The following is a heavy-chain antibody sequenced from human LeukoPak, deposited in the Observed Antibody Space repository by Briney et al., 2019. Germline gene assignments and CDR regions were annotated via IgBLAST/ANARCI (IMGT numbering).Heavy chain of an antibody. D-gene: IGHD3-10*01. CDR1: GYTFTGYY. CDR3: ARELLWFGGTHNWFDP. Sequence: ASVKVSCKASGYTFTGYYMHWVRQAPGQGLEWMGWINPNSGGTNYAQKLQGRVTMTRDTSISTAYMEPSRLRSDDTAVYYCARELLWFGGTHNWFDPWGQGTLVTVSS. CDR2: INPNSGGT. J-gene: IGHJ5*02. V-gene: IGHV1-2*02.